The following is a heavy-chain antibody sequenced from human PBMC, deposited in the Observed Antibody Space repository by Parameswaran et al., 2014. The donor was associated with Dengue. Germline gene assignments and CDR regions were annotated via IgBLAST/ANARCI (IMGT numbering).Heavy chain of an antibody. CDR3: ARGHDCSSTSCYKDDYYYGMDV. CDR2: ISSSSSTI. J-gene: IGHJ6*04. V-gene: IGHV3-48*01. Sequence: KWIRQPPGKGLEWVSYISSSSSTIYYADSVKGRFTISRDNAKNSLYLQMNSLRAEDTAVYYCARGHDCSSTSCYKDDYYYGMDVWAKDHVTVSS. D-gene: IGHD2-2*02.